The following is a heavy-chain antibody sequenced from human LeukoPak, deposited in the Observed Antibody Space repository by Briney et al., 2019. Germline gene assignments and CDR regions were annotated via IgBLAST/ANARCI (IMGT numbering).Heavy chain of an antibody. J-gene: IGHJ4*02. CDR3: ARTRAPYGDYVKYFDH. CDR1: GASVSSFF. CDR2: MDYSDRT. Sequence: ASETLSLTCTVSGASVSSFFWSWIRQPPGKGLEWIGYMDYSDRTNSNPSLHRRATISVDPSNRQISLSLRSETAADTAFYYCARTRAPYGDYVKYFDHWGQGALVAVSS. D-gene: IGHD4-17*01. V-gene: IGHV4-59*02.